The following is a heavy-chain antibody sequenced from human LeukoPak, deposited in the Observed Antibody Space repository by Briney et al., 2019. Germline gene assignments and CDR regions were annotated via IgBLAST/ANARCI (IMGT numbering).Heavy chain of an antibody. Sequence: PSETLSLTCTVSGGSISSSSYYWGWIRQPPGKGLEWIGSIYYSGSTYYNPSLKSRVTISVDTSKNQFSLKLSSVTAADTAVYYCARCQYGDQESFDYWGQGTLVTVSS. CDR1: GGSISSSSYY. D-gene: IGHD4-17*01. J-gene: IGHJ4*02. V-gene: IGHV4-39*07. CDR2: IYYSGST. CDR3: ARCQYGDQESFDY.